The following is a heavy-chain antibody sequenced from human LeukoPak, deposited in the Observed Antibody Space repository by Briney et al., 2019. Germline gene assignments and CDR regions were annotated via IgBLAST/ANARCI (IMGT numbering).Heavy chain of an antibody. D-gene: IGHD1-26*01. CDR1: GFTFSSYT. V-gene: IGHV3-48*04. Sequence: GGSLRLSCAASGFTFSSYTMNWVRQAPGKGLEWVSYISSSSSTIYYADSVKGRFTISRDNAKKSLYLQMSSLRAEDTAVYYCARDKERRWDLLLDYWGQGILVTVSS. CDR3: ARDKERRWDLLLDY. CDR2: ISSSSSTI. J-gene: IGHJ4*02.